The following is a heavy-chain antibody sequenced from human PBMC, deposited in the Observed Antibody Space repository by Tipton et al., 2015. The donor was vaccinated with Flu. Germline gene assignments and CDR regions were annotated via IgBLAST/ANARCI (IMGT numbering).Heavy chain of an antibody. CDR2: INHSGST. V-gene: IGHV4-34*01. CDR1: GGSFSGYY. D-gene: IGHD2-2*01. CDR3: ARGSRVVPAAIWYYYYMDV. Sequence: TLSLTCAVYGGSFSGYYWSWIRQPPGKGLEWIGEINHSGSTNYNPSLKSRVTISVDTSKNQFSLKLSSVTAADTAVYYCARGSRVVPAAIWYYYYMDVWGKGTTVTVSS. J-gene: IGHJ6*03.